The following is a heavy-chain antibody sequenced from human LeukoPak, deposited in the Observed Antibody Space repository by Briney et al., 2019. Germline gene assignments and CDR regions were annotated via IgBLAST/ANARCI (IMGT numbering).Heavy chain of an antibody. D-gene: IGHD3-9*01. CDR2: INHSGST. CDR3: ARKLVLRYSRGYFGY. CDR1: GGSFSGYY. Sequence: SETLSLTCAVYGGSFSGYYWSWIRQPPGKGLEWIGEINHSGSTNYNPSLKSRVTISVDTSKNQFSLKLSSVTAADTAVYYCARKLVLRYSRGYFGYWGQGTLVTVSS. V-gene: IGHV4-34*01. J-gene: IGHJ4*02.